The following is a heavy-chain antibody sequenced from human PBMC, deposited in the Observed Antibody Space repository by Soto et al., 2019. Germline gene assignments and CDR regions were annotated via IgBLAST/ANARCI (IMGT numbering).Heavy chain of an antibody. V-gene: IGHV1-46*01. D-gene: IGHD2-21*02. Sequence: QVQLVQSGAEVKKPGASVKVSCKASGDTFTDYYIHWVRQAPGQGLEWMGTVNPSGGHTTYAQHFLGRMTMTRDTSTSTLYMERTSRTSEDTAVYYCARGGQVVVVTAALDYWGQGTLVTVSS. CDR3: ARGGQVVVVTAALDY. J-gene: IGHJ4*02. CDR1: GDTFTDYY. CDR2: VNPSGGHT.